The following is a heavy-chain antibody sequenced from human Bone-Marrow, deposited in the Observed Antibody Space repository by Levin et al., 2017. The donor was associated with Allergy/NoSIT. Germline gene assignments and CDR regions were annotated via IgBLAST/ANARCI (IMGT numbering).Heavy chain of an antibody. CDR3: ARSQRSDYYDSSGNTAFDI. CDR1: GFTFSSYD. D-gene: IGHD3-22*01. Sequence: SCAASGFTFSSYDMHWVRQATGKGLEWVSAIGTAGDTYYPGSVKGRFTISRENAKNSLYLQMNSLRAGDTAVYYCARSQRSDYYDSSGNTAFDIWGQGTMVTVSS. J-gene: IGHJ3*02. CDR2: IGTAGDT. V-gene: IGHV3-13*01.